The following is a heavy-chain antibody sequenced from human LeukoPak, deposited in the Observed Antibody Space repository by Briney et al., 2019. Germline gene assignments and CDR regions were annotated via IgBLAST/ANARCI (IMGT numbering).Heavy chain of an antibody. J-gene: IGHJ4*02. CDR1: GFIFSGSA. CDR3: TTMSTAEGFDY. V-gene: IGHV3-73*01. CDR2: IRGKVYSYET. D-gene: IGHD1-14*01. Sequence: ESLKLSCAASGFIFSGSAMHWVRQASGEGLEWVGRIRGKVYSYETTYAASVKGRFTISRIDSNNTAYLQMNSLNTDDTAVYYCTTMSTAEGFDYWGQGTLVTVSS.